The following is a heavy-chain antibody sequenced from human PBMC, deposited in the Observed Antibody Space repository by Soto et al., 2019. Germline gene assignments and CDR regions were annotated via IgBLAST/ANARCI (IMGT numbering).Heavy chain of an antibody. CDR3: TRGAGAPWVRFDS. D-gene: IGHD3-22*01. V-gene: IGHV4-38-2*01. CDR2: ISYSAKT. Sequence: PSETLSLTXGVSGYSITSGFYWGWVRQSPGKGLEWIGSISYSAKTFYNPSLASRLSIAVDTSMNQFSLRLTSVTAADTALYYCTRGAGAPWVRFDSWGQGTLVTVSS. J-gene: IGHJ4*02. CDR1: GYSITSGFY.